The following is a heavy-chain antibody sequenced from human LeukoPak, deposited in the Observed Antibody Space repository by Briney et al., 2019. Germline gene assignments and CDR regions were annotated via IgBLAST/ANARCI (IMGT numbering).Heavy chain of an antibody. J-gene: IGHJ6*02. CDR2: IYYSGST. V-gene: IGHV4-59*01. D-gene: IGHD3-3*01. CDR1: GASNSSYD. Sequence: SETLSLTCTVSGASNSSYDWSWIRQPPGKGLEWIGYIYYSGSTNYNPSLKSRVTISVDTSKNQFSLKLSSVTAADTAVYYCARVSPDPRGLEWLLYPYYYYGMDVWGQGTTVTVSS. CDR3: ARVSPDPRGLEWLLYPYYYYGMDV.